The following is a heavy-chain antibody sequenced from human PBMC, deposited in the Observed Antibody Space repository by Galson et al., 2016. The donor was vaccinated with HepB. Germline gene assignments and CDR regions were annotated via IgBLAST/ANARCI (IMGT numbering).Heavy chain of an antibody. Sequence: SETLSLTCTVSGGSVRSDNYYWSWIRQPPGEGLEWIPYMSDSGGTNYIPSLKSRVTMSVDTSKKLLSLKVTSVAAADTAVYCCARALHQGPIGLPPGTLLQEHLWG. CDR3: ARALHQGPIGLPPGTLLQEHL. CDR1: GGSVRSDNYY. J-gene: IGHJ6*01. CDR2: MSDSGGT. V-gene: IGHV4-61*01.